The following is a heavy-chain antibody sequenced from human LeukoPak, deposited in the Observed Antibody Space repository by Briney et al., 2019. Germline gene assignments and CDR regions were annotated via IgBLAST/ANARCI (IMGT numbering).Heavy chain of an antibody. D-gene: IGHD3-10*02. Sequence: SETLSLTCTVSGGCISSYYWSWIRQPPGKGLEWIGYIYTSGSTNYNPSLKSRVTISVDTSKNQFSLKLSSVTAADTAVYYCARCPMFPRKSGWFDPWGQGTLVTVSS. V-gene: IGHV4-4*09. CDR3: ARCPMFPRKSGWFDP. CDR2: IYTSGST. J-gene: IGHJ5*02. CDR1: GGCISSYY.